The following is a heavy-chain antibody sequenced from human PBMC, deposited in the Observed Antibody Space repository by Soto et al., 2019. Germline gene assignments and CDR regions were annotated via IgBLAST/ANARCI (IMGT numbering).Heavy chain of an antibody. Sequence: QVQLVESGGGVVQPGTSLRLSCAASGFTLSSYSIHWVRQAPGKGLDLVAVISYDGNTQFYVDSVKGRFIVSRDNSRNTLYLQLNNLQDDDTAVYYCAKVSRPSRISTPDFDYWGQGTLVTVSS. V-gene: IGHV3-30-3*01. CDR1: GFTLSSYS. CDR2: ISYDGNTQ. J-gene: IGHJ4*02. CDR3: AKVSRPSRISTPDFDY.